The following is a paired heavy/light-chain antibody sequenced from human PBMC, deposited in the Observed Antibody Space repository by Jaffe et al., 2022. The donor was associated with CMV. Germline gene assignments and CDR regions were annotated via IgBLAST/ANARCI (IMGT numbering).Heavy chain of an antibody. J-gene: IGHJ6*02. Sequence: QVQLQESGPGLVKPSETLSLTCIVSGGSVNTGSYYWSWIRQPPGKALEWIGCIYYTGSADYNPSLKSRVTISIDTSKNQFSLKLNSLTAADTAVYYCARERTMLRGVFYGVDVWGQGTTVTVSS. V-gene: IGHV4-61*01. CDR2: IYYTGSA. D-gene: IGHD3-10*01. CDR3: ARERTMLRGVFYGVDV. CDR1: GGSVNTGSYY.
Light chain of an antibody. V-gene: IGKV1D-12*01. CDR3: QQGNSFPRT. CDR2: GAS. J-gene: IGKJ4*01. CDR1: QGIRTY. Sequence: DIQLTQSPSSVSASVGDRVTITCRASQGIRTYLGWYQQKPGKAPKLLIYGASSLQSGVPSRFSGSGSGTDFTLTISSLQPEDFATYYCQQGNSFPRTFGGGTKVDFK.